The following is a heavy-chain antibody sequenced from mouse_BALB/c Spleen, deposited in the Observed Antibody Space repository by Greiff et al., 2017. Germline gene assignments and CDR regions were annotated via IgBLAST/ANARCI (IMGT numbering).Heavy chain of an antibody. D-gene: IGHD1-1*01. Sequence: VHVKQSGPELVKPGASVKMSCKASGYTFTSYVMHWVKQKPGQGLEWIGYINPYNDGTKYNEKFKGKATLTSDKSSSTAYMELSSLTSEDSAVYYCAGATVVADWYFDVWGAGTTVTVSS. CDR3: AGATVVADWYFDV. CDR2: INPYNDGT. V-gene: IGHV1-14*01. J-gene: IGHJ1*01. CDR1: GYTFTSYV.